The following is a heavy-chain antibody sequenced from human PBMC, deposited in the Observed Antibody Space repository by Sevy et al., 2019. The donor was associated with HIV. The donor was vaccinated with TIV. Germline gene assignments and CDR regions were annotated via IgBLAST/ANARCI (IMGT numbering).Heavy chain of an antibody. CDR2: IRYDGSNK. CDR3: AKDPGYGLGEGYFDY. V-gene: IGHV3-30*02. J-gene: IGHJ4*02. Sequence: GGSLRLSCAASGFTFSSYGMHWVRQAPGKGLEWVAFIRYDGSNKYYADSVKGRFTISRDNSKTTLYLQMNSLRAEDTARYYCAKDPGYGLGEGYFDYWGQGTLVTVSS. D-gene: IGHD5-18*01. CDR1: GFTFSSYG.